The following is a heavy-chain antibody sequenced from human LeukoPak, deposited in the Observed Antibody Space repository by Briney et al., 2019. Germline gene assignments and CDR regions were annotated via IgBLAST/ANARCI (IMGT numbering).Heavy chain of an antibody. CDR2: ISYDGSNK. V-gene: IGHV3-30*18. J-gene: IGHJ4*02. CDR1: GFTFSSYG. D-gene: IGHD3-22*01. CDR3: AKTYYYDSSGYYYDY. Sequence: GGSLRLSCAASGFTFSSYGMHWVRQAPGKGLEWVAVISYDGSNKYYADSVKGRFTISRDNSKNTLYLQMNSLRAEDTAVYYCAKTYYYDSSGYYYDYWGQGTLVTVSS.